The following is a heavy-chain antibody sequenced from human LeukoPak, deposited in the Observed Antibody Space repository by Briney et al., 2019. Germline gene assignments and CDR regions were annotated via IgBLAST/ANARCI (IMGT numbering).Heavy chain of an antibody. Sequence: GGSLRLSCAASGFTFSDYYMSWIRQAPGEGLEWLSYISSSSSHTDYADSVKGRFTISRDNAKNSLYLQMNSLRAEDTAVYYCARDGYIRGGGSIDYWGQGTLVTVSP. CDR3: ARDGYIRGGGSIDY. D-gene: IGHD6-19*01. J-gene: IGHJ4*02. V-gene: IGHV3-11*05. CDR1: GFTFSDYY. CDR2: ISSSSSHT.